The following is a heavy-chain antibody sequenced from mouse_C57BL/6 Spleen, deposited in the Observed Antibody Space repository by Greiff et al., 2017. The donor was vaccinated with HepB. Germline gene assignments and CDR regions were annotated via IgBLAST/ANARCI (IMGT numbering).Heavy chain of an antibody. Sequence: QVQLQQPGAELVKPGASVKLSCKASGYTFTSYWMQWVKQRPGQGLEWIGEIDPSNSYTNYNHKFKGKATMTVDTSSSTAYMQLSSLTSEDSAAYSGATHYCSSYDYWGQGTTLTVSS. V-gene: IGHV1-50*01. J-gene: IGHJ2*01. CDR2: IDPSNSYT. CDR1: GYTFTSYW. D-gene: IGHD1-1*01. CDR3: ATHYCSSYDY.